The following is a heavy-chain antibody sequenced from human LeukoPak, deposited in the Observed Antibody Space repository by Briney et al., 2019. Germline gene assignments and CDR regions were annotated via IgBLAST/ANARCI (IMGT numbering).Heavy chain of an antibody. CDR3: AREVPVENWFDP. Sequence: SETLSLTCTVSGGSISSGGYYWSWIRQHPGKGLEWIGYIYCSGSTYYNPSLKSRVTISVDTSKNQFSLKLSSVTAADTAVYYCAREVPVENWFDPWGQGTLVTVSS. D-gene: IGHD4-23*01. J-gene: IGHJ5*02. CDR1: GGSISSGGYY. CDR2: IYCSGST. V-gene: IGHV4-31*03.